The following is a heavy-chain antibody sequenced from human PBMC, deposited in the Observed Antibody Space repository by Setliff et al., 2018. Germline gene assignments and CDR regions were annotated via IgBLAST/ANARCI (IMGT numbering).Heavy chain of an antibody. CDR1: GNTFTGYY. Sequence: GASVKVSCKASGNTFTGYYIHWLRQAPGQGLEWMGMINPGGGSTTYAQKFQGRVTMTRDTSTSTVYMELSSLRTEDTAVYYCARDGYPGTSWGQGTLVTVSS. D-gene: IGHD2-2*03. V-gene: IGHV1-46*01. J-gene: IGHJ5*02. CDR3: ARDGYPGTS. CDR2: INPGGGST.